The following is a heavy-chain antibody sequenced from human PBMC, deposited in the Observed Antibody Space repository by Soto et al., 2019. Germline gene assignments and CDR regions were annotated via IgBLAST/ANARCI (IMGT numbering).Heavy chain of an antibody. CDR1: GYTFTSYA. V-gene: IGHV1-3*01. D-gene: IGHD2-2*01. CDR2: INAGNGNT. CDR3: ARTLGPAALYYYYGMDV. J-gene: IGHJ6*02. Sequence: ASVKVSCKASGYTFTSYAMHWVRQAPGQRLEWVGWINAGNGNTKYSQKFQGRVTITRDTSASTAYMELSSLRSEDTAVYYCARTLGPAALYYYYGMDVWGQGTTVTVSS.